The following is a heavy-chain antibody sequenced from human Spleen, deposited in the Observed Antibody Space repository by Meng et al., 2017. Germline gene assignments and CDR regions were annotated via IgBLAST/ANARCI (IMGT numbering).Heavy chain of an antibody. CDR3: ARPLAVAGTF. CDR2: ITSTSSYT. J-gene: IGHJ4*02. Sequence: GESLKISCAASGFTFSSYAMHWVRQAPGKGLEWVSSITSTSSYTHYADSVKGRFTISRDNAKNTLYLQMNSLRAGDTAVYYCARPLAVAGTFWGQGTLVTVSS. V-gene: IGHV3-21*01. CDR1: GFTFSSYA. D-gene: IGHD6-19*01.